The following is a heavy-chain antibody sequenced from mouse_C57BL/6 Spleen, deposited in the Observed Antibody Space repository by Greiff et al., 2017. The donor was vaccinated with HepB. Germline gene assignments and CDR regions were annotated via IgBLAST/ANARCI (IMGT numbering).Heavy chain of an antibody. J-gene: IGHJ2*01. CDR3: ARRKVTPVVCGY. CDR2: IDPSDSYT. Sequence: QVQLQQPGAELVRPGTSVKLSCKASGYTFTSYWMHWVKQRPGQGLEWIGVIDPSDSYTNYNQKFKGKAKLTVDTSSSTAYMQLSSLTSEDSAVYYCARRKVTPVVCGYWGQGPTLTVSS. V-gene: IGHV1-59*01. CDR1: GYTFTSYW. D-gene: IGHD1-1*01.